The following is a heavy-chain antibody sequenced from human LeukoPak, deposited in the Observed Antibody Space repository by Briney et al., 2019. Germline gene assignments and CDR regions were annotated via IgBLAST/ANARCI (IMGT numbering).Heavy chain of an antibody. D-gene: IGHD3-10*01. J-gene: IGHJ3*02. CDR3: ARLWFGQDAFDI. CDR1: GGSISSYY. CDR2: IYYSGST. V-gene: IGHV4-59*01. Sequence: PSETLSLTCTVSGGSISSYYWSWIRQPPGKGLEWIGYIYYSGSTNYNPSLKSRVTISVDTSKNQFSLKLSSVTAADTAVYYCARLWFGQDAFDIWGQGTMVTVSS.